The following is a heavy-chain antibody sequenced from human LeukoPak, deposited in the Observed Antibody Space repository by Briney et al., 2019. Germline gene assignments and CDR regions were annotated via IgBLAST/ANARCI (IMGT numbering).Heavy chain of an antibody. Sequence: ASVKVSCKASGYTFTGYYMHWVRQAPGQGLEWMGWINPNSGGTNYAQKFQCRVTMTRDTSISTAYRVLSRLRSDDTAVYYCARGRGIWFGELSWFDPWGQGTLVTVSS. D-gene: IGHD3-10*01. CDR1: GYTFTGYY. J-gene: IGHJ5*02. V-gene: IGHV1-2*02. CDR2: INPNSGGT. CDR3: ARGRGIWFGELSWFDP.